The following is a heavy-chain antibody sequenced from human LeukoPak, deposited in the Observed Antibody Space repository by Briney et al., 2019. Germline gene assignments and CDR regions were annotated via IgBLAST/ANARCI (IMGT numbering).Heavy chain of an antibody. J-gene: IGHJ6*03. CDR3: ARDLAYCSSTSCPPYYMDV. CDR1: GFTFSDYY. CDR2: ISSSGSTI. Sequence: PGGSLRLSCAASGFTFSDYYMSWIRQAPGKGLEWVSYISSSGSTIYYADSVKGRFTISRDNAKNSLYLQMNSLRAEDTAVYYCARDLAYCSSTSCPPYYMDVWGKGTTVTVSS. D-gene: IGHD2-2*01. V-gene: IGHV3-11*04.